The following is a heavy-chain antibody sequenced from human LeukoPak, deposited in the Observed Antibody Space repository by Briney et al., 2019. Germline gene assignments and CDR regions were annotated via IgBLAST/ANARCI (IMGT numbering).Heavy chain of an antibody. D-gene: IGHD5-12*01. Sequence: SETLSLTCTVSGYSISSGYYWGWIRQPPGKGLEWIGSIYHSGSTYYNPSLKSRVTISVVTSKNQFSLKLSSVTAADTAVYYCARDLNSGYEEDAFDIWGQGTMVTVSS. J-gene: IGHJ3*02. V-gene: IGHV4-38-2*02. CDR3: ARDLNSGYEEDAFDI. CDR2: IYHSGST. CDR1: GYSISSGYY.